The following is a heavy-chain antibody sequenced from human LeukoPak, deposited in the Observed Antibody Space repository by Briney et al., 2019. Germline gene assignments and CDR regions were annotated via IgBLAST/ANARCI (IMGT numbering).Heavy chain of an antibody. CDR1: GYTFTSYG. J-gene: IGHJ3*02. CDR2: ISAYNGNT. Sequence: ASATVSCKASGYTFTSYGISWVRQAPGQGLEGMGWISAYNGNTNYAQKLQGRVTMTTDTSTSTAYMELRSLRSDDTAVYYCAREVHEDIVVVPAADDAFDIWGQGTMVTVSS. V-gene: IGHV1-18*01. CDR3: AREVHEDIVVVPAADDAFDI. D-gene: IGHD2-2*01.